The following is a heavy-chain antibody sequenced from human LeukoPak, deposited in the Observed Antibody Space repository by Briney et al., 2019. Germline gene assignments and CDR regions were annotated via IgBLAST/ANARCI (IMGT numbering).Heavy chain of an antibody. CDR2: IYYSGST. CDR3: ARERGSGRPDY. CDR1: GGSISSYY. V-gene: IGHV4-59*01. D-gene: IGHD3-10*01. J-gene: IGHJ4*02. Sequence: PSETLSLTCTVSGGSISSYYWSWIRQPPGKGLELIGYIYYSGSTNYNPSLKSRVTISVDTSKNQFSLKLSSVTAADTAVYYCARERGSGRPDYWGQGTLVTVSS.